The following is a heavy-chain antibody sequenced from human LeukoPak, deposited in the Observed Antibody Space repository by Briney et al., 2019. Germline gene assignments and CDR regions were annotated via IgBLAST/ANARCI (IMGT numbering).Heavy chain of an antibody. J-gene: IGHJ4*02. V-gene: IGHV3-23*01. CDR2: ISGGST. D-gene: IGHD6-13*01. CDR3: AKGVSSLTFSFDY. CDR1: VFTSTNYA. Sequence: GGTLRPSCAPSVFTSTNYATSWGPQAPGKGLEGVSSISGGSTYYAYVVRGRFTIARANNKHTLFLQMKSLSAEDTALYYCAKGVSSLTFSFDYWGQGTLVTVSS.